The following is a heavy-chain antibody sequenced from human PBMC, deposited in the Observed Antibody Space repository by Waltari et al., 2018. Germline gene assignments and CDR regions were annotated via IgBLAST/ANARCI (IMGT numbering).Heavy chain of an antibody. CDR3: ARVFSPNVAARHFDY. CDR2: ISSSSSYI. J-gene: IGHJ4*02. CDR1: GFTFNNYY. Sequence: EVQLVESGGGLVKPGGSLRLSCAGSGFTFNNYYMSWVRQAPGKGLEWVSSISSSSSYIFYADSVKGRFTISRDNAKSSVFLQMHSMRAEDTAVYYCARVFSPNVAARHFDYWGQGTLATVSS. V-gene: IGHV3-21*01. D-gene: IGHD6-6*01.